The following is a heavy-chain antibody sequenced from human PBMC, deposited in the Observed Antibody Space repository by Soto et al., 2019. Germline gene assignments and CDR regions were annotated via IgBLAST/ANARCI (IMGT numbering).Heavy chain of an antibody. D-gene: IGHD3-9*01. J-gene: IGHJ6*02. CDR1: GYTLTELS. CDR3: ATDSPRYGTYYYYGMEV. CDR2: FDPEDGET. Sequence: GASVKVSCKVSGYTLTELSMHCVRQAPGKGLEWMGGFDPEDGETIYAQKFQGRVTMTEDTSTDTAYMELSSLRSEDTAVYYCATDSPRYGTYYYYGMEVWGQGTTVTVSS. V-gene: IGHV1-24*01.